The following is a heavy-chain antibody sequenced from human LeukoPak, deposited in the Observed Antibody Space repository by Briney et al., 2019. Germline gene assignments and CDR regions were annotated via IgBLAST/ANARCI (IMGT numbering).Heavy chain of an antibody. D-gene: IGHD6-13*01. Sequence: GASVKVSCKASGYTFTGYYMHWVRQAPGQGLEWVGWINPNSGGTNYAQKFLGRVTMTRDTSISTAYMELSRLKSDDTAVYYCAQSPRYSSSWYGNNWFDPWGQGTLVTVSS. CDR1: GYTFTGYY. V-gene: IGHV1-2*02. J-gene: IGHJ5*02. CDR3: AQSPRYSSSWYGNNWFDP. CDR2: INPNSGGT.